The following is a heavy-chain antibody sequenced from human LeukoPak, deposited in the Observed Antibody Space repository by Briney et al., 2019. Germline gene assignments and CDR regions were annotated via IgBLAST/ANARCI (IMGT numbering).Heavy chain of an antibody. V-gene: IGHV4-39*01. J-gene: IGHJ4*02. CDR3: ARQGAVGATGFDF. D-gene: IGHD1-26*01. CDR1: GDSISGISNY. Sequence: SETLSLTCSVSGDSISGISNYWGWIRQPPGKGLEWIGKIYYSGSSYNNPSLESRVVISLDTSRNQFSLKLTSVTATDTAVYYCARQGAVGATGFDFWGQGILVTVSS. CDR2: IYYSGSS.